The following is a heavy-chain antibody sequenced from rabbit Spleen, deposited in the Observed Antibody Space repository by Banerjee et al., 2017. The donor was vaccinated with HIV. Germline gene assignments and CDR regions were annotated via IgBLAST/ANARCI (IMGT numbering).Heavy chain of an antibody. CDR2: IDPVFGIT. V-gene: IGHV1S7*01. CDR3: AREDYGMDL. Sequence: QLEESAGGLVQPGGSLKLSCKASGFTLSSYYMNWVRQAPGKGLEWIGYIDPVFGITYYASWVNGRFTISSHNAQNTVSLQMNSLTAADTATYFCAREDYGMDLWGPGTLVTVS. J-gene: IGHJ6*01. CDR1: GFTLSSYY.